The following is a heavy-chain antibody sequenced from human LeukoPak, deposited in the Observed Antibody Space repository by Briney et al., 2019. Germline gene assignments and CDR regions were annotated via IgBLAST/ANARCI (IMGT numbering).Heavy chain of an antibody. CDR3: ARGDSNGWAL. D-gene: IGHD6-19*01. J-gene: IGHJ4*02. CDR1: GFTFSSPW. CDR2: ISPDGSTI. V-gene: IGHV3-7*01. Sequence: PGGSLRLSCVGSGFTFSSPWMSWVRQAPGKGLEWVANISPDGSTIYYVDSVKGRVTISRDNAQNSLYLQMNSLRAEDTAVYYCARGDSNGWALGGQGTLVTVSS.